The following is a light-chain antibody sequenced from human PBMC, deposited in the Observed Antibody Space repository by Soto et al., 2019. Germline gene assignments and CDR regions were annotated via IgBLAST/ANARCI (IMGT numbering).Light chain of an antibody. CDR3: QQYNNWLSS. CDR1: QGVSSN. V-gene: IGKV3-15*01. Sequence: EIVMTQSPATLSVSPGERATLSCRASQGVSSNLAWYQQKPGQAPRLLIYGASTRATGIPARFSGSGSGTEFTLTISSLQSEDFAVYYCQQYNNWLSSFGGGTKVDIK. J-gene: IGKJ4*02. CDR2: GAS.